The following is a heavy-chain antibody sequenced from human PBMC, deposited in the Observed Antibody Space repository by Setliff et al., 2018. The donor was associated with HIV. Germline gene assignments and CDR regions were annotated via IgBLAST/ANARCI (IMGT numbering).Heavy chain of an antibody. CDR2: IYYSGCT. V-gene: IGHV4-39*07. CDR1: GGSISSSRYY. J-gene: IGHJ4*02. D-gene: IGHD4-17*01. CDR3: ARYSTLTTNFDY. Sequence: SETLSLTCTVSGGSISSSRYYWGWIRQPPGKGLEWIGSIYYSGCTYYNPSLTGRVTISVDTSKNQFSQKLAFVTAADTAVYYCARYSTLTTNFDYWGQGTLVTVSS.